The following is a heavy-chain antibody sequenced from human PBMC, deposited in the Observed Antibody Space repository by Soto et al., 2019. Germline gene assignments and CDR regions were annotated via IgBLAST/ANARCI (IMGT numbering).Heavy chain of an antibody. CDR2: IHHSGYT. CDR3: VRANWNRFDP. Sequence: SETLSLTCAVAAGSIIIGGYFWTWVRHSPGTGLEYILNIHHSGYTYYIPSLEGRVTLSIDTSNNQFSLKVTSVAAADTASYYCVRANWNRFDPWGQGILVTVSS. CDR1: AGSIIIGGYF. V-gene: IGHV4-30-2*06. D-gene: IGHD1-1*01. J-gene: IGHJ5*02.